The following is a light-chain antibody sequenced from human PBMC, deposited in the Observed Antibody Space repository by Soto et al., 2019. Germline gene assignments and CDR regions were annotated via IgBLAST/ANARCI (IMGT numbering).Light chain of an antibody. CDR2: WAS. CDR3: QQYSSVPLT. J-gene: IGKJ4*01. V-gene: IGKV4-1*01. Sequence: DIVMTQSPDSLAVSLGERATINCKSSQSVLYSSNNKNYLTWYQQKAGQPPKLLIYWASARESGVPDRFSGSGSGTDFTLTISTLQAEDVAVYYCQQYSSVPLTFGGGTKGEIK. CDR1: QSVLYSSNNKNY.